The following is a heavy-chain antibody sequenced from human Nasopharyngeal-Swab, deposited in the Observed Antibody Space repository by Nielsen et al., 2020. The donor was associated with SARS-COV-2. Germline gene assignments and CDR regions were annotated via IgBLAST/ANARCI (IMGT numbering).Heavy chain of an antibody. CDR2: ISSSGSTI. V-gene: IGHV3-11*04. CDR1: GFTFSDYY. J-gene: IGHJ3*02. Sequence: GGSLRLSCAASGFTFSDYYMSWIRQAPGKGLEWVSYISSSGSTIYYADSVKGRLTISRDNAKNSLYLQMNSLRAEDTAVYYCASDLAYCGGDCYGNAFDIWGQGTMVTVSS. D-gene: IGHD2-21*02. CDR3: ASDLAYCGGDCYGNAFDI.